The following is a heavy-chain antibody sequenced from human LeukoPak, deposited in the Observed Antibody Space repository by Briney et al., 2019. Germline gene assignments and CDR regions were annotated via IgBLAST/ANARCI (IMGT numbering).Heavy chain of an antibody. CDR3: TGTMILDPLDAQNNWFGP. J-gene: IGHJ5*02. D-gene: IGHD3-22*01. CDR2: ITNDGGTT. V-gene: IGHV3-64*01. CDR1: GFTFGGYA. Sequence: GGSLRLSCAASGFTFGGYAMHWVRQAPGKGLEYVSAITNDGGTTFYANSVKGRFTISRDNSKNTLFLQMGSLRPEDMAVYYCTGTMILDPLDAQNNWFGPWGQGTLVTVSS.